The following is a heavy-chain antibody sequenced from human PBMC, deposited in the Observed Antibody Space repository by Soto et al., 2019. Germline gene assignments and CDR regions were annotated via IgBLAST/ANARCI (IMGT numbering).Heavy chain of an antibody. CDR2: ISYDGSNK. CDR1: GFTFSSYG. V-gene: IGHV3-30*18. CDR3: AKDSHIVAPYYYYYGMDV. Sequence: PGGSLRLSCAASGFTFSSYGMHWVRQAPGKGLEWVAVISYDGSNKYYADSVKGRFTISRDNSKNTLYLQMNSLRAEDTAVYYCAKDSHIVAPYYYYYGMDVWGQGTTVTV. J-gene: IGHJ6*02. D-gene: IGHD5-12*01.